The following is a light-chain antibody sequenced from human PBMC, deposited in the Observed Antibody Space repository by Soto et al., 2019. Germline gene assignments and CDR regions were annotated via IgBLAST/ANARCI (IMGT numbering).Light chain of an antibody. V-gene: IGLV2-14*03. Sequence: QSALTQPASVSGSPGQSITISCTGTSSDVGGYNYVSWYQHHPGKAPKLVIYDVSNRPSGVSNRFSGSKSGNTASLTISGLQAEDEADYYCSSYTSSSTPFRFGTGTKVTVL. CDR1: SSDVGGYNY. CDR3: SSYTSSSTPFR. J-gene: IGLJ1*01. CDR2: DVS.